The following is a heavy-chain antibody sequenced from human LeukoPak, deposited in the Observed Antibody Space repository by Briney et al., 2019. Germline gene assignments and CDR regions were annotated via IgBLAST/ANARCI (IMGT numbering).Heavy chain of an antibody. J-gene: IGHJ4*02. V-gene: IGHV3-53*01. D-gene: IGHD6-19*01. Sequence: GGSLRLSCAASGFIVNTNYMSWVRKVPGKGLEWVSVIDSGGKTYYADSVKGRFTISRDNSKTTVILQMNSLRAEDTAVYYCAIERQFSSGWYYFDYWGQGILVIVSS. CDR1: GFIVNTNY. CDR3: AIERQFSSGWYYFDY. CDR2: IDSGGKT.